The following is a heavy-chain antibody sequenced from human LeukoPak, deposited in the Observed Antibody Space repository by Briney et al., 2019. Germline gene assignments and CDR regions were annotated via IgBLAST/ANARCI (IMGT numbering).Heavy chain of an antibody. CDR2: ISSHNGNT. CDR3: ARDVPGSIGTTARFDP. CDR1: GYTSRTYG. J-gene: IGHJ5*02. V-gene: IGHV1-18*01. D-gene: IGHD1-1*01. Sequence: GASVTVSCKSSGYTSRTYGISWMRQAPGQGLEWMGWISSHNGNTNYAQKFHGRLTMTTDTSTSTAYMELRSLRSDDTGVYYCARDVPGSIGTTARFDPWGQGTLVTVSS.